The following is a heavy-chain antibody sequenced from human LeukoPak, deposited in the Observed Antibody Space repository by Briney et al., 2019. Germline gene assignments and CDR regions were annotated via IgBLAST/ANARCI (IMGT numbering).Heavy chain of an antibody. Sequence: PGGSLRLSCAASGFTFSSYAMSWVRQAPGKGLEWVSAISGSGGSTYYACSVKGRFTISRDNAKNSLYLQMNSLRDEDTAVYYCARDSHHYDFWSGSNFDYWGQGTLVTVSS. CDR2: ISGSGGST. V-gene: IGHV3-23*01. J-gene: IGHJ4*02. CDR3: ARDSHHYDFWSGSNFDY. CDR1: GFTFSSYA. D-gene: IGHD3-3*01.